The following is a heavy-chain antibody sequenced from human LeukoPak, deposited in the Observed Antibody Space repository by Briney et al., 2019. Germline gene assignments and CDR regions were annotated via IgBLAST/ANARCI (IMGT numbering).Heavy chain of an antibody. V-gene: IGHV3-7*01. CDR1: GFTLNYYW. CDR3: ARWVSQYYFDY. CDR2: INQDGSEK. J-gene: IGHJ4*02. D-gene: IGHD2-21*01. Sequence: GGSLRLSCAASGFTLNYYWMSWVRQAPGKGQEWVANINQDGSEKYFVDSVKGRFTISRDNAQNSVFLQMDSLRVDDTAVYYCARWVSQYYFDYWGQGTQVTVSS.